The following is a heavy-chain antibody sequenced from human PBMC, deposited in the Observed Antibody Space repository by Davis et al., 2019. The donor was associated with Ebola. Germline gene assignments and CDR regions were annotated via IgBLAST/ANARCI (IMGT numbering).Heavy chain of an antibody. CDR1: GFTFSSYW. CDR3: ARGAYYYDSSGYYSFDY. CDR2: IKQDGSGK. V-gene: IGHV3-7*03. J-gene: IGHJ4*02. D-gene: IGHD3-22*01. Sequence: GESLKISCAASGFTFSSYWMSWVRQAPGKGLEWVANIKQDGSGKYYVDSVKGRFTISRDNAKNSLYLQMNSLRAEDTAVYYCARGAYYYDSSGYYSFDYWGQGTLVTVSS.